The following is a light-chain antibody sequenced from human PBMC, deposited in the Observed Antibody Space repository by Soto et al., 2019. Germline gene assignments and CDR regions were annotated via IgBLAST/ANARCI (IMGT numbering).Light chain of an antibody. J-gene: IGLJ2*01. Sequence: QSALTQPPSASGSPGQSVTISCTGTSSDVGGYNYVSWYQQHPGKAPKLIIYEVSKRPSGVPDRFSGSKSGNTASLTVSGLQAEEEAEFSCSSYAGRNILLFGGGTKLTVL. CDR2: EVS. CDR3: SSYAGRNILL. CDR1: SSDVGGYNY. V-gene: IGLV2-8*01.